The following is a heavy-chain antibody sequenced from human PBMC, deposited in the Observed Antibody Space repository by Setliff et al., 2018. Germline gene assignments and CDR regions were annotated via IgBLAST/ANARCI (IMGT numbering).Heavy chain of an antibody. CDR3: ARDITRDGYNSGAFDI. Sequence: AGGSLRLSCAASGFTFSGYYMTWIRQAPGKGLEWVSYISGSSGGIYYADSVKGRFTISRDNAKKSLYMEMNSLRAEDTAVYYCARDITRDGYNSGAFDIWGQGTMVTVSS. CDR2: ISGSSGGI. CDR1: GFTFSGYY. V-gene: IGHV3-11*04. D-gene: IGHD5-12*01. J-gene: IGHJ3*02.